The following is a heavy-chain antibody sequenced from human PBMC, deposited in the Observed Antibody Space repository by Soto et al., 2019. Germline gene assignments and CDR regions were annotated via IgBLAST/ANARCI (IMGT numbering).Heavy chain of an antibody. J-gene: IGHJ6*02. Sequence: RRLSCAASGFTFSSYSMNWVRQAPGKGLEWVSSISSSSSYIYYADSVKGRFTISRDNAKNSLYLQMNSLRAEDTAVYYCASLNYYGSGSYYTPPGYGMDVWGQGTTVTVSS. CDR2: ISSSSSYI. CDR1: GFTFSSYS. V-gene: IGHV3-21*01. CDR3: ASLNYYGSGSYYTPPGYGMDV. D-gene: IGHD3-10*01.